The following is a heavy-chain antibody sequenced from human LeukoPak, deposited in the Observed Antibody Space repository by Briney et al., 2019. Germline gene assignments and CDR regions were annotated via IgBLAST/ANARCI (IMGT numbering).Heavy chain of an antibody. Sequence: PGGSLRLSCADSGFPFSSYWMTWVRQAPGQGLEWVANIKEDGSETYYVDSVKGRFIVSRDNAKNSLYLQMNSLRVDDTAVYFCARGGTRDYGTAHNWGQGTLVIVSS. D-gene: IGHD4-17*01. J-gene: IGHJ4*02. V-gene: IGHV3-7*03. CDR3: ARGGTRDYGTAHN. CDR1: GFPFSSYW. CDR2: IKEDGSET.